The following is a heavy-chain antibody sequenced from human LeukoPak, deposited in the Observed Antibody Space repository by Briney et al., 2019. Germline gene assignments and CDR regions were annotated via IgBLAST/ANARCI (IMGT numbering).Heavy chain of an antibody. CDR1: GFTFSSYA. Sequence: PGRSLRLSCGASGFTFSSYAMHWVRQAPGKGLEWVAVISYDGSIKHYADSIMGRFTISRDNSKNTLFLQMNSLRAEDTAVYYCARAIVLITHFDYWGQGTLVTVSS. CDR3: ARAIVLITHFDY. V-gene: IGHV3-30-3*01. J-gene: IGHJ4*02. D-gene: IGHD2/OR15-2a*01. CDR2: ISYDGSIK.